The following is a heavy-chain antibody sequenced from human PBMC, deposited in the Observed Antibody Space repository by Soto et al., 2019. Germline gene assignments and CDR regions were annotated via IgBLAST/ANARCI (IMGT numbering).Heavy chain of an antibody. CDR1: GRSISSGGYY. V-gene: IGHV4-31*03. J-gene: IGHJ6*02. CDR2: IYYSGST. Sequence: NPSETLSLTCTVSGRSISSGGYYWSWIRQHPGKGLEWIGYIYYSGSTYYNPSLKSRVTISVDTSKNQFSLKLSSVTAADTAVYYCAGAIGGWYQHLSRYYYYYYGMEVWGQGTTVTVSS. D-gene: IGHD6-19*01. CDR3: AGAIGGWYQHLSRYYYYYYGMEV.